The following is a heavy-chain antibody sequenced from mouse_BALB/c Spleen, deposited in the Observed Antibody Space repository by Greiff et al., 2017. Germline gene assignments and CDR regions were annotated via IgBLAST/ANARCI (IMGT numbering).Heavy chain of an antibody. CDR1: GYSITSDYA. Sequence: EVQLQQSGPGLVKPSQSLSLTCTVTGYSITSDYAWNWIRQFPGNKLEWMGYISYSGSTSYNPSLKSRISITRDTSKNQFFPQLNSVTTEDTATYYCASYGNPYYYAMDYWGQGTSVTVSS. CDR2: ISYSGST. J-gene: IGHJ4*01. CDR3: ASYGNPYYYAMDY. D-gene: IGHD2-10*02. V-gene: IGHV3-2*02.